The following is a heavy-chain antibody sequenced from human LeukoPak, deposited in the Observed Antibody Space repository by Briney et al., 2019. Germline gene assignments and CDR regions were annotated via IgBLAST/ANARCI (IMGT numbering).Heavy chain of an antibody. CDR3: AREWLWLVDY. V-gene: IGHV3-48*02. Sequence: GGSLTLSCAASGCTFSNYAMSWVRQAPGKGLEWVSYISSRGDTIYYSDSLKGRFTISRDNAKNSLYLQMNSLRDEDTAVYYCAREWLWLVDYWGQGTLVTVSS. D-gene: IGHD6-19*01. CDR1: GCTFSNYA. J-gene: IGHJ4*02. CDR2: ISSRGDTI.